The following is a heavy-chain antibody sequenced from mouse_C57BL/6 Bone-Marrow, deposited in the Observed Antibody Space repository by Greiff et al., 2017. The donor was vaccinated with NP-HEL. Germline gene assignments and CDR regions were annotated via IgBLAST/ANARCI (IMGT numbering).Heavy chain of an antibody. CDR1: GYTFTSYG. CDR3: ASPHYCGSSDRYFDV. CDR2: IYNGNGYT. D-gene: IGHD1-1*01. J-gene: IGHJ1*03. V-gene: IGHV1-58*01. Sequence: EVQLQQSGAELVRPGSSVKMSCKTSGYTFTSYGINWVKQRPGQGLEWIGYIYNGNGYTEYNEKFKGKATLTSDNSSSTAYMQLSSLTSEDSAIYVCASPHYCGSSDRYFDVWGTGTTVTVSS.